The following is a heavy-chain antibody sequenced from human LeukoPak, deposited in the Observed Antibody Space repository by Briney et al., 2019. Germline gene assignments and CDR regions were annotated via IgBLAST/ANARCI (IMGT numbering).Heavy chain of an antibody. CDR1: GFTFSSYG. CDR2: IRYDGSNK. J-gene: IGHJ4*02. Sequence: GGSLRLSCAASGFTFSSYGMHWVRQAPGKGLEWVAFIRYDGSNKYYADSVKGRFTISRDNSKNTLYLQMNSLRAEDTAVYYCAKDYYGSGKKLYYFDYWGQGTLVTVSS. D-gene: IGHD3-10*01. CDR3: AKDYYGSGKKLYYFDY. V-gene: IGHV3-30*02.